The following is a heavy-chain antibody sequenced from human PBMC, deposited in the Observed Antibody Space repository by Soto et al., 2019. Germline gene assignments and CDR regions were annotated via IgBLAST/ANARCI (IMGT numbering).Heavy chain of an antibody. Sequence: SETLSLTCTVSGGSISSGGYYWSWIRQHPGKGLEWIGYIYYSGSTYYNPSLKSRVTISVDTSKNQFSLKLSSVTAADTAVYYCARSIMITFGGVIGGTGAFDIWGQGTMVTVSS. CDR3: ARSIMITFGGVIGGTGAFDI. J-gene: IGHJ3*02. CDR2: IYYSGST. CDR1: GGSISSGGYY. D-gene: IGHD3-16*02. V-gene: IGHV4-31*03.